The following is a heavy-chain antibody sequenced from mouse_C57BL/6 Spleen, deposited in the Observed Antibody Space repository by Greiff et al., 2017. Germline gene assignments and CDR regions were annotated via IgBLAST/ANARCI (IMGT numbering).Heavy chain of an antibody. CDR2: IDPETGGT. CDR3: TNYYGSSYEARDY. Sequence: QVQLQQSGAELVRPGASVTLSCKASGYTFTDYEMHWVKQTPVHGLEWIGAIDPETGGTAYNQKFKGKAILTADKSSSTAYMELRSLTSEDSAVYYCTNYYGSSYEARDYWGQGTSVTVSS. J-gene: IGHJ4*01. D-gene: IGHD1-1*01. CDR1: GYTFTDYE. V-gene: IGHV1-15*01.